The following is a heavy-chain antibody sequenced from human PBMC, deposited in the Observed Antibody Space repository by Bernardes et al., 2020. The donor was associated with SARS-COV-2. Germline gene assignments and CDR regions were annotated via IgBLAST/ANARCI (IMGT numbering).Heavy chain of an antibody. J-gene: IGHJ6*02. V-gene: IGHV6-1*01. Sequence: LSLTCPTSGDIVSINSAVWHWIRPSPSRGLEWLGRTSYRSKWNYDYAVSVKSRITISPDTSKNQFSLELTSVTPEDTAVYYCARGANYAMGVWGQGTTVTVSS. CDR3: ARGANYAMGV. CDR2: TSYRSKWNY. CDR1: GDIVSINSAV.